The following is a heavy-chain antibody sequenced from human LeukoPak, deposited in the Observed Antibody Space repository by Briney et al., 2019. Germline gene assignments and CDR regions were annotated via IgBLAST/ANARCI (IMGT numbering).Heavy chain of an antibody. Sequence: SQTLSLTCAISGDSVSGSPAVWNWIRQSPSRGLEWLGRAYYRSKWYIDYAVSVKGRITITPDTSKNQFSLQFNSVTPEDTAVYYCARGAVRGGTNFDYWGQGTLVTVSS. D-gene: IGHD3-10*01. CDR3: ARGAVRGGTNFDY. J-gene: IGHJ4*02. CDR1: GDSVSGSPAV. CDR2: AYYRSKWYI. V-gene: IGHV6-1*01.